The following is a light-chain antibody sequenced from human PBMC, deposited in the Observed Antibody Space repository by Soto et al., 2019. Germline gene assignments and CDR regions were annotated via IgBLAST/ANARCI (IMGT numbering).Light chain of an antibody. CDR1: QNVNIN. J-gene: IGKJ4*01. Sequence: EVVMTQSPAILSLSPGERATLSCRASQNVNINVVWYQQKPGQAPRVLIYDASTRATGIPARFSGSGSGTEFTLSISSLQSADFAVYYCQQFNYWPLTFGGGTKVEIK. CDR3: QQFNYWPLT. CDR2: DAS. V-gene: IGKV3-15*01.